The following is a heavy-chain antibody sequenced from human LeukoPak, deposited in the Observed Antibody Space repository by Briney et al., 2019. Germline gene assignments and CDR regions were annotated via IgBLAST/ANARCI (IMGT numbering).Heavy chain of an antibody. CDR2: IKQDGSEK. CDR3: ARDQLGYCSSTSCYGVYYYYYYGMDV. V-gene: IGHV3-7*01. J-gene: IGHJ6*02. Sequence: GGSLRLSCAASAFTFSSYWMSWVRQAPGKGLEWVANIKQDGSEKYYVDSVKGRFTISRDNAKNSLYLQVNSLRAEDTAVYYCARDQLGYCSSTSCYGVYYYYYYGMDVWGQGTTVTVSS. CDR1: AFTFSSYW. D-gene: IGHD2-2*01.